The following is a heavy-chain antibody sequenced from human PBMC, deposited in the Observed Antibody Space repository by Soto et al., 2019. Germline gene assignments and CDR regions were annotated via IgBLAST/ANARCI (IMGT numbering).Heavy chain of an antibody. CDR2: IYPGDSDT. CDR1: GYSFTSYW. Sequence: GESLKIACKGSGYSFTSYWIGWVRQMPGKGLEWMGIIYPGDSDTRYSPSFQGQVTISADKSIGTAYLQWSSLKASDTAMYYCARHEVGATHYYYYGMDVWGQGTTVTVSS. CDR3: ARHEVGATHYYYYGMDV. J-gene: IGHJ6*02. D-gene: IGHD1-26*01. V-gene: IGHV5-51*01.